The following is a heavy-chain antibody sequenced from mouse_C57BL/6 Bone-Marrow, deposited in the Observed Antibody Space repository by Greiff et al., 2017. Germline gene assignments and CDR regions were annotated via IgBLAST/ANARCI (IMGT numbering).Heavy chain of an antibody. D-gene: IGHD2-2*01. CDR1: GYTFTSYW. CDR2: IYPGSGST. CDR3: ARRGGYDVAY. J-gene: IGHJ3*01. V-gene: IGHV1-55*01. Sequence: VQLQPPGAELVKPGASVTMSCKASGYTFTSYWITWVKQRPGQGLEWIGDIYPGSGSTNYNEKFKSKATLTVDTSSSTAYMQLSSLTSEDSAGYYCARRGGYDVAYWGQGTLVTVSA.